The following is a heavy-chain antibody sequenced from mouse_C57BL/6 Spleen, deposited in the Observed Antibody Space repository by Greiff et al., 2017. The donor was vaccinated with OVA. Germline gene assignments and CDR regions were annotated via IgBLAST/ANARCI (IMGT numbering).Heavy chain of an antibody. J-gene: IGHJ3*01. CDR3: ARSGYGNPWFAY. Sequence: VKLQQPGAELVMPGASVKLSCKASGYTFTSYWMHWVKQRPGQGLEWIGEIDPSDSYTNYNQKFKGKSTLTVDKSSSTAYMQLSSLTSEDSAVYYCARSGYGNPWFAYWGQGTLVTVSA. CDR1: GYTFTSYW. CDR2: IDPSDSYT. D-gene: IGHD2-10*02. V-gene: IGHV1-69*01.